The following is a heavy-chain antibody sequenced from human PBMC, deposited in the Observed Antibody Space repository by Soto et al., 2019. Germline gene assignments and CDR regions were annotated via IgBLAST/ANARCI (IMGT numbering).Heavy chain of an antibody. Sequence: SETLSLTCTVSGGSISSGGYYWSWIRQHPGKGLEWIGYIYYSGSTYYNPSLKIRVTISVDMSKNQFSLKLSSVTAADTAVYYCARGSVVAATLFDYWGQGTLVTVSS. CDR3: ARGSVVAATLFDY. J-gene: IGHJ4*02. D-gene: IGHD2-15*01. V-gene: IGHV4-31*03. CDR1: GGSISSGGYY. CDR2: IYYSGST.